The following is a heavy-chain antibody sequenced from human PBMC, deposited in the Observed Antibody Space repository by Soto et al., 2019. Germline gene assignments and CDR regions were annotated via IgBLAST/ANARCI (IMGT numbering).Heavy chain of an antibody. CDR2: IYYSGST. CDR1: GGSISSYY. V-gene: IGHV4-59*01. Sequence: SETLSLTCTVSGGSISSYYWSWIRQPPGKGLEWIGYIYYSGSTNYNPSLKSRVTISVDTSKNQFSLKLSSVTAADTAVYYCARARPMVADSSIGWFDPWGQGTLVTVSS. CDR3: ARARPMVADSSIGWFDP. J-gene: IGHJ5*02. D-gene: IGHD2-15*01.